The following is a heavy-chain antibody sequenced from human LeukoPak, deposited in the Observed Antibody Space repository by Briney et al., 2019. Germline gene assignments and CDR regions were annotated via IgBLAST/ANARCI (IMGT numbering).Heavy chain of an antibody. CDR2: ISVGGVGT. Sequence: PGGSLRLSCAASGFTFSSYAMSWVRQAPGKGLEWVSAISVGGVGTHYADSVKGRFTISRDNSKNTLYLQMDSLRAEDTAVYYCAKDRTTVPTALDCWGQGTLVTVSS. V-gene: IGHV3-23*01. J-gene: IGHJ4*02. CDR1: GFTFSSYA. D-gene: IGHD4-17*01. CDR3: AKDRTTVPTALDC.